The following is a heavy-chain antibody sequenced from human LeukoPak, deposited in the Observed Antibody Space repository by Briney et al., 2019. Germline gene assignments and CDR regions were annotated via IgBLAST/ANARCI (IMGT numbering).Heavy chain of an antibody. CDR3: ARDSSGWYGYFDY. Sequence: GGSLRLSCAASGFTVSSNYMSWVRQAPGKGLEWVSVIYSGGSTYYVDSVKGRFTISRDNSKNTLYLQMNSLRAEDTAVYYCARDSSGWYGYFDYWGQGTLVTVSS. V-gene: IGHV3-66*01. D-gene: IGHD6-19*01. J-gene: IGHJ4*02. CDR1: GFTVSSNY. CDR2: IYSGGST.